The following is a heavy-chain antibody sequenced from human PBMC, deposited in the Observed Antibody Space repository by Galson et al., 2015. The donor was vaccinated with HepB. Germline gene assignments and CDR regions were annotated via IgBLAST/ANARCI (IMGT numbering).Heavy chain of an antibody. CDR2: ISSSSYI. V-gene: IGHV3-21*01. CDR1: GFTFSSYS. Sequence: SLRLSCAASGFTFSSYSMNWVRQAPGKGLEWVSSISSSSYIYYADSVKGRFTISRDNAKNSLYLQMNSLRADDTAVYCCARAPYSSGWYHAEYFQHWCQGTLVTVSS. D-gene: IGHD6-19*01. CDR3: ARAPYSSGWYHAEYFQH. J-gene: IGHJ1*01.